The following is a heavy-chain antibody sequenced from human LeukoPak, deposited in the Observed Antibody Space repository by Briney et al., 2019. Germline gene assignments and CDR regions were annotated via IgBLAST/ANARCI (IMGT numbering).Heavy chain of an antibody. Sequence: SETLPLTCTVSGGSISRYYWSWIPQPPGTALEWIGYIYYTGRADYNPSLKSRVSMSVDTSKNQFSLRVNSMTAADTAVYYCARGDFWSGAPSDWGEGTLVTVSS. CDR3: ARGDFWSGAPSD. CDR2: IYYTGRA. V-gene: IGHV4-59*01. D-gene: IGHD3-3*01. CDR1: GGSISRYY. J-gene: IGHJ4*02.